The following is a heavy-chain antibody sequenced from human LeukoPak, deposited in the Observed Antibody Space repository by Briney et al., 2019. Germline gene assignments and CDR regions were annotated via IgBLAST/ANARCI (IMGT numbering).Heavy chain of an antibody. D-gene: IGHD4-23*01. CDR2: LTGDGGRT. CDR1: GFTFSSYA. V-gene: IGHV3-64D*06. J-gene: IGHJ4*02. Sequence: GGSLRLSCSAFGFTFSSYAMHWVRQAPGKGLECVSALTGDGGRTYYADSVKGRFTISRDNSKNTLYLQMSSLRVEDTAVYYCVKDPFYGGNPLYYFDYWGQGTLVAVSS. CDR3: VKDPFYGGNPLYYFDY.